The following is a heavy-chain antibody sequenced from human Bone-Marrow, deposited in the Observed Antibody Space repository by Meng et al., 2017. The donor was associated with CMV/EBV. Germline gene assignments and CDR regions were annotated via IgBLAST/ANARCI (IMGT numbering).Heavy chain of an antibody. CDR2: ISSSSSAI. V-gene: IGHV3-48*03. CDR1: GFTFTNFE. J-gene: IGHJ6*02. CDR3: ARTYTSSSAISYYYYGMDV. Sequence: GESLKISCAGSGFTFTNFEMNWVRQAPGKGLEWVSYISSSSSAIYYADSVKGRFTIARDNAKSSLFLQMNSLRAEDTAVYYCARTYTSSSAISYYYYGMDVWGQGTTVTVSS. D-gene: IGHD6-6*01.